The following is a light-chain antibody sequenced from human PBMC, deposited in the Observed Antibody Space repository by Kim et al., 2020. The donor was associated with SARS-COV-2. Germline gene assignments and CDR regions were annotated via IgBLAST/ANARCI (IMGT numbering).Light chain of an antibody. J-gene: IGLJ1*01. CDR2: QDT. Sequence: ELTQPPSVSVSPGQTASITCSGNRLGDKYACWYQQKPGQSPVLVIYQDTKRPSGIPERFSGANSGNTATLTISGTQAMDEADYYCQAWDSRSYVFGTG. V-gene: IGLV3-1*01. CDR3: QAWDSRSYV. CDR1: RLGDKY.